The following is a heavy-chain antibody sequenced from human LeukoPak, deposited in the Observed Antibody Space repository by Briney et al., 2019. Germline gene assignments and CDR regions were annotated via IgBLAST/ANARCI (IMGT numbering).Heavy chain of an antibody. CDR1: GFIFSSYW. Sequence: GGSLGLSCAASGFIFSSYWMHWVRQAPGRGLVWVSRINSDGSTTTYADSVKGRFTISRDNAKNTLYLQMNSLRAEDTAVYYCARDQGGSSSWYAFDIWGQGTMVTVSS. J-gene: IGHJ3*02. CDR3: ARDQGGSSSWYAFDI. V-gene: IGHV3-74*01. CDR2: INSDGSTT. D-gene: IGHD6-13*01.